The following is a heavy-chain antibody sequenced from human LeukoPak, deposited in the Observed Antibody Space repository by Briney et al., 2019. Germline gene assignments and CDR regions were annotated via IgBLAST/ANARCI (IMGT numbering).Heavy chain of an antibody. V-gene: IGHV4-34*01. CDR3: ARKSSGYYYSRGYFDY. CDR1: GGSFSGYY. CDR2: INHSGST. J-gene: IGHJ4*02. D-gene: IGHD3-22*01. Sequence: PSETLSLTCAVYGGSFSGYYWSWIRQPPGKGLEWIGEINHSGSTNYNPSLKSRVTISVDTSKNQFSLKLSSVTAADTAVYYCARKSSGYYYSRGYFDYWGRGTLVTVSS.